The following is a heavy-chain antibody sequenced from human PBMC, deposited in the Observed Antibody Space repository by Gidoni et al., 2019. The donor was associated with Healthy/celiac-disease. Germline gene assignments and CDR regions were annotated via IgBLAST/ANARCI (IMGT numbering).Heavy chain of an antibody. CDR1: GFTFSSSA. CDR2: ISYDGSNK. V-gene: IGHV3-30*04. Sequence: QVQLVESGGGVVQPGRSLRLSCAASGFTFSSSAMHWVRQAPGKGLEWVAVISYDGSNKYYADSVKGRFTISRDNSKNTLYLQMNSLRAEDTAVYYCAKEGPVRGFLEWLTHRPNYFDYWGQGTLVTVSS. J-gene: IGHJ4*02. CDR3: AKEGPVRGFLEWLTHRPNYFDY. D-gene: IGHD3-3*01.